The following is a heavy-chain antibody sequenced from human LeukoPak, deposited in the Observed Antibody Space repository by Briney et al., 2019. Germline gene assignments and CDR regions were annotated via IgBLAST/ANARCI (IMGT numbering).Heavy chain of an antibody. Sequence: SETLSLTCAVSGGSISTNNWWTWVRQPPGKGLEWIGEIHHSGSTNYNPSLKSRVTMSVDTSKNQFSLKLSSVTAADTAVYYCARSSTGSKYYFDYWGQGTLVTVSS. J-gene: IGHJ4*02. CDR1: GGSISTNNW. V-gene: IGHV4-4*02. CDR2: IHHSGST. CDR3: ARSSTGSKYYFDY. D-gene: IGHD3-9*01.